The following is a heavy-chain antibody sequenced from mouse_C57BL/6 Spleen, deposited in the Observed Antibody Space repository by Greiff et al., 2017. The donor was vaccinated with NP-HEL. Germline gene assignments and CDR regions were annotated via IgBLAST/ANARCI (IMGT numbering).Heavy chain of an antibody. V-gene: IGHV1-74*01. D-gene: IGHD1-1*01. J-gene: IGHJ4*01. CDR1: GYTFTSYW. Sequence: VKLQQPGAELVKPGASVKVSCKASGYTFTSYWMHWVKQRPGQGLEWIGRIHPSDSDTNYNQKFKGKATLTVDKSSSTAYMQLSSLTSEDSAVYYCAIEVPVVEDYAMDYWGQGTSVTVSS. CDR3: AIEVPVVEDYAMDY. CDR2: IHPSDSDT.